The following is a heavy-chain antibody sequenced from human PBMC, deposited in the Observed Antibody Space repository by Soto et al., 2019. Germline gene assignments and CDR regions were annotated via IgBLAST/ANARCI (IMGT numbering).Heavy chain of an antibody. CDR3: AREIPVPGTWYCDL. V-gene: IGHV3-13*01. Sequence: EVLLVESGGGLVQPGGSLRLSCAASGFTFSTYDMHWVRQVAGKGLEWVSGLVTNADTYYADSVKGRFTISRENAKNSLYLQMNNLRAGDTAVYYCAREIPVPGTWYCDLWGRGTLVTVSS. J-gene: IGHJ2*01. CDR1: GFTFSTYD. CDR2: LVTNADT. D-gene: IGHD6-19*01.